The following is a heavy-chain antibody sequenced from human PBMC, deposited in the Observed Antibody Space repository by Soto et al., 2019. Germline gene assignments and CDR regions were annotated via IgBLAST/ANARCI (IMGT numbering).Heavy chain of an antibody. CDR3: ARMERGYSYGYLFDY. CDR2: IFSNDEK. D-gene: IGHD5-18*01. J-gene: IGHJ4*02. V-gene: IGHV2-26*01. Sequence: QVTLKESGPVLVKPTETLTLTCTVSGFSLSNARMGVSWIRQPPGKALEWLAHIFSNDEKSYSTSLKSRLTISKDTSKGQVVLTMTNMDPVDTATDYCARMERGYSYGYLFDYWGQGTLVIVSS. CDR1: GFSLSNARMG.